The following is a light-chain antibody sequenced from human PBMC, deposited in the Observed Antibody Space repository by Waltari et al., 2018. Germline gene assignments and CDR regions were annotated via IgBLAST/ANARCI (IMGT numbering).Light chain of an antibody. V-gene: IGLV2-14*03. CDR3: YSFSTNDVWV. Sequence: QSVLTQPASVSGSPGQSITISCAGTGSDIGTYNYVSWHQQHPGKAPKPSIYDVSNRPSGVSSRCSGSKSGNTASLTISGLQAEDEAYCYCYSFSTNDVWVFGGGTK. CDR1: GSDIGTYNY. J-gene: IGLJ2*01. CDR2: DVS.